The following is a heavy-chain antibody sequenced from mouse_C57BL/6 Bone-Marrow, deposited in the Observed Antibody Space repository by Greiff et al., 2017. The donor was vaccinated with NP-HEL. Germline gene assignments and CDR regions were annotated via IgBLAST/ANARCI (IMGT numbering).Heavy chain of an antibody. CDR1: GFSLTSYG. CDR2: IWSGGGT. CDR3: ASTTVVAKYFDV. D-gene: IGHD1-1*01. V-gene: IGHV2-2*01. Sequence: QVQLKESGPGLVQPSQSLSITCTVSGFSLTSYGVHWVRQSPGKGLEWLGVIWSGGGTDYNAAFISRLSISKDNSTSQVFFKMNSLQADDTAIYYCASTTVVAKYFDVWGTGTTVTVSA. J-gene: IGHJ1*03.